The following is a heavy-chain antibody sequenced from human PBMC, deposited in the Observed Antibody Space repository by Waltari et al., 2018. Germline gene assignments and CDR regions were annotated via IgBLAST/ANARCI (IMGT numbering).Heavy chain of an antibody. V-gene: IGHV4-4*02. Sequence: QVQLQESGPGLVKPSGTLSLTCAVSGGSISSSNWWSWVRQPPGKGLEWIGYIYYSGSTNYNPSLKSRVTISVDTSKNQFSLKLSSVTAADTAVYYCARDSDSSGYYYWSHGAFDIWGQGTMVTVSS. CDR2: IYYSGST. CDR1: GGSISSSNW. J-gene: IGHJ3*02. D-gene: IGHD3-22*01. CDR3: ARDSDSSGYYYWSHGAFDI.